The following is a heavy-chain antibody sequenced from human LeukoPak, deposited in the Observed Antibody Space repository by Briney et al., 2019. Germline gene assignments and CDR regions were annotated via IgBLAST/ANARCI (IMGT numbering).Heavy chain of an antibody. J-gene: IGHJ4*02. D-gene: IGHD3-9*01. Sequence: GGSLRLSCAASGFTFDDYAMHWVRHAPGKGLEWVSGISWNSGSIGYADSVKGRFTISRDNAKNSLYLQMNSLRAEDTALYYCAKDIRRYFDWLLPGTFDYWGQGTLVTVSS. CDR2: ISWNSGSI. CDR3: AKDIRRYFDWLLPGTFDY. V-gene: IGHV3-9*01. CDR1: GFTFDDYA.